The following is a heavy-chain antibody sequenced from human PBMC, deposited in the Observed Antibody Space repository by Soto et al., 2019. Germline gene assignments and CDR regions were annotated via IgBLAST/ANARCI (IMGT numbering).Heavy chain of an antibody. V-gene: IGHV1-18*04. J-gene: IGHJ4*02. CDR2: ISAYNGNT. CDR1: GCTFTSYG. D-gene: IGHD5-12*01. CDR3: ARMHRGWLRLDFDY. Sequence: ASVKVSCKASGCTFTSYGISWVRQAPGQGLEWMGWISAYNGNTNYAQKLQGRVTMTTDTSTSTAYMELRSLRSDDTAVYYCARMHRGWLRLDFDYWGQGTLVTVSS.